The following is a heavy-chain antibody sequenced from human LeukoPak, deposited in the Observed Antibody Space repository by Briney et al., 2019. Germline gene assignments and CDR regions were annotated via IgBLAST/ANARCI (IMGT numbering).Heavy chain of an antibody. D-gene: IGHD4-23*01. V-gene: IGHV4-59*01. CDR3: ARVGFGNTPHPIDY. CDR2: IYYTGST. CDR1: GGSISSYY. J-gene: IGHJ4*02. Sequence: PSETLSLTCTVSGGSISSYYWSWIRQPPGKGLEWIGYIYYTGSTNYNPSLKSRVTISVDTSKNQFSLELSSVTAADTTVYYCARVGFGNTPHPIDYWGQGTLVTVSS.